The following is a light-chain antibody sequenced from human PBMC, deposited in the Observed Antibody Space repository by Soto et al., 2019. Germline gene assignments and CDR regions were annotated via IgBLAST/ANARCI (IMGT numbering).Light chain of an antibody. CDR1: QGISSY. Sequence: DIQLTQSPSFLSASVRDRVTITCRASQGISSYLAWYQQIPGKAPNLLIYAASTLQSGVPSRFSGSGSGTEFTLTISSLQPEDFATYYCHQLNSYPHTFGQGTRLEIK. J-gene: IGKJ5*01. V-gene: IGKV1-9*01. CDR3: HQLNSYPHT. CDR2: AAS.